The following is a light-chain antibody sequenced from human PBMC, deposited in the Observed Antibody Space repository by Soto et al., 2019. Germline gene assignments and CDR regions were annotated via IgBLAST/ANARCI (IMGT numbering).Light chain of an antibody. Sequence: VLTQSPATLSLSPGERATLSCRASQSVSSYLAWYQQKPGQAPMLLIYDASNRATGIPARFSGSGSGTDFTLTISSLEPEDFAIYYCQQRSNWPITFGQGTRREIK. J-gene: IGKJ5*01. V-gene: IGKV3-11*01. CDR2: DAS. CDR1: QSVSSY. CDR3: QQRSNWPIT.